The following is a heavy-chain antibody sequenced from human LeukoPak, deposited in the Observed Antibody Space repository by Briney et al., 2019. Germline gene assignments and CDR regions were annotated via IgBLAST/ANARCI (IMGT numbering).Heavy chain of an antibody. V-gene: IGHV3-23*01. Sequence: GGSLRLSCAASGFNFINFPMTWFRQAPGKGLEWDSFIGADGDTNYAEAAKARFTISRDNSKKTLFLEMHTLRVEDTAVYYCAKWNRMANREFFDWGQGTLVVVAS. CDR1: GFNFINFP. CDR3: AKWNRMANREFFD. CDR2: IGADGDT. D-gene: IGHD5-24*01. J-gene: IGHJ4*02.